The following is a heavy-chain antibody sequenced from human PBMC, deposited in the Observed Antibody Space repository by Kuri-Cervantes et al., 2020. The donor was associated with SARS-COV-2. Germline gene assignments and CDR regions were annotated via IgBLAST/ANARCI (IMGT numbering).Heavy chain of an antibody. CDR2: IIPIPGTA. CDR3: AREIYDFWSGYFDY. D-gene: IGHD3-3*01. CDR1: GGTFSSYA. V-gene: IGHV1-69*13. J-gene: IGHJ4*02. Sequence: SVKVSCKASGGTFSSYAISWVRQAPGQGLEWMGGIIPIPGTANYAQKFQGRVTITADESTSTAYMELRSLRSDDTAVYYCAREIYDFWSGYFDYWGQGTLVTVSS.